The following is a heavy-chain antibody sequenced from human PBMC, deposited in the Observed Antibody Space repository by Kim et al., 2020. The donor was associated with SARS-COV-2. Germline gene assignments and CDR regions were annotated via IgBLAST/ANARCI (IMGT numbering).Heavy chain of an antibody. D-gene: IGHD4-17*01. CDR3: ARRTTGGDFDR. V-gene: IGHV3-48*03. CDR2: ISISATKT. J-gene: IGHJ4*02. CDR1: GFIFSRYE. Sequence: GGSLRLSCTASGFIFSRYEMNWVRQAPGKGLEWVSFISISATKTYYADSVKGRFTISRDDAKNLLFLDMSSLRAEDTAVYHCARRTTGGDFDRWGQGTLVTVSS.